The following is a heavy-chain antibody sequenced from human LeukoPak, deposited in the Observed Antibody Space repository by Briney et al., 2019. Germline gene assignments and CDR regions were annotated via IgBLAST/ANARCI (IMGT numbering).Heavy chain of an antibody. CDR3: AREAPCGSDCSFYQDY. D-gene: IGHD2-21*02. CDR1: GFTFINYA. V-gene: IGHV3-74*01. CDR2: ISDDGSAT. J-gene: IGHJ4*02. Sequence: GGSLRLSCAASGFTFINYAMHRVRQGPGKGLEWVSRISDDGSATTYADSVRGRFTISRDNAKNTLYLRMNSLRADDAAVYYCAREAPCGSDCSFYQDYWGQGTLVTVSS.